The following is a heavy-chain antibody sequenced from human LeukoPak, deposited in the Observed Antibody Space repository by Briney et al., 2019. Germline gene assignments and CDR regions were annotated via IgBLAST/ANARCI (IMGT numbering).Heavy chain of an antibody. CDR2: IKYDGNEE. Sequence: GGSLRLSCAASGFTFSSYWMSWMRQAPGKGLEWVANIKYDGNEEYYVDSVKGRFTISRDNAKNSLYLQLNSLRAEDTAVYYCKSGGAAPGSFDYWGQGTLVTVSP. CDR3: KSGGAAPGSFDY. J-gene: IGHJ4*02. D-gene: IGHD1-1*01. V-gene: IGHV3-7*01. CDR1: GFTFSSYW.